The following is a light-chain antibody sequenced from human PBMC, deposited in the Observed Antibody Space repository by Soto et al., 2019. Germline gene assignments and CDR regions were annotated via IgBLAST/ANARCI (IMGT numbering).Light chain of an antibody. Sequence: QSALTQPASVSVSPGQSIPISCTGTSSDVGGYNYVSWYQQHPGKAPKLMIYEVSNRPSGVSNRFSGSKSGNTASLTISGLQAEDEADYYCSSYTSSSTLVFGGGTKLTVL. CDR2: EVS. J-gene: IGLJ2*01. V-gene: IGLV2-14*01. CDR3: SSYTSSSTLV. CDR1: SSDVGGYNY.